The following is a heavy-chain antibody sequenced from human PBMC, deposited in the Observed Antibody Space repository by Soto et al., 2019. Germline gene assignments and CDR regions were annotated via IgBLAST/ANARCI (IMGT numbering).Heavy chain of an antibody. J-gene: IGHJ5*02. CDR1: GFHLSAYA. CDR3: AGQGGSRLNWFDP. CDR2: ISAGNYI. Sequence: GGSLRLSCVASGFHLSAYAMSWVRQAPGKGLEWVSAISAGNYISYTDYVRGRCTIFRDNSKNTVYLQMNSLRAEDTAVYYCAGQGGSRLNWFDPWGQGTLVTVSS. D-gene: IGHD6-13*01. V-gene: IGHV3-23*01.